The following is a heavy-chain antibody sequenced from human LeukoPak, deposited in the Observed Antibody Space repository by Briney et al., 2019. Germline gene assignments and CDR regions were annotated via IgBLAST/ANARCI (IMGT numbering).Heavy chain of an antibody. CDR2: ISYDGSNK. J-gene: IGHJ4*02. CDR1: GXTFSSYG. CDR3: AKESDVDTAMVFDY. D-gene: IGHD5-18*01. Sequence: GRSLRLSCAASGXTFSSYGVHWVRQAPGKGLEWVAVISYDGSNKYYADSVKGRFTISRDNSKNTLYLQMNSLRAEDTAVYYCAKESDVDTAMVFDYWGQGTLVTVSS. V-gene: IGHV3-30*18.